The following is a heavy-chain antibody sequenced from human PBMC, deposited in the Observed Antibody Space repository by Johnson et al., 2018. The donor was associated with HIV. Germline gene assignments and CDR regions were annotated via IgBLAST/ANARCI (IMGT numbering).Heavy chain of an antibody. V-gene: IGHV3-9*01. CDR2: ISWNSGSI. CDR1: GFTFDDYA. D-gene: IGHD3-3*01. J-gene: IGHJ3*01. Sequence: VQLVESGGGLVQPGRSLRLSCAASGFTFDDYAMHWVRQAPGKGLEWVSGISWNSGSIGYADSVKGRFTISRDNSKNTLYLQMNSLRAEDTAVYYCTRVTIFGVTKVDALDFWGQGTKVTVSS. CDR3: TRVTIFGVTKVDALDF.